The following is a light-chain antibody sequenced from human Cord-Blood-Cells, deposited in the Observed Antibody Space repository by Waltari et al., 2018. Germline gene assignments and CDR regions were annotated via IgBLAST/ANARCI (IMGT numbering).Light chain of an antibody. CDR1: QSVLYSSNNKNY. Sequence: DIVMTQSPDSLAVSLGERATIHCKSSQSVLYSSNNKNYLAWYQQKPGQTPKLLIYWASTRESGVPDRFSGSGSGTDFTRTISSLQAEDVAVYYCQQYYSTPYTFGQGTKLEIK. CDR3: QQYYSTPYT. J-gene: IGKJ2*01. CDR2: WAS. V-gene: IGKV4-1*01.